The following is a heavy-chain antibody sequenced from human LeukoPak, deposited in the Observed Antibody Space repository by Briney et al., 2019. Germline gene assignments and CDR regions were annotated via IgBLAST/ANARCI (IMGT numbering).Heavy chain of an antibody. CDR1: GFTFSIYA. D-gene: IGHD5-18*01. V-gene: IGHV3-21*01. Sequence: GGSLRLSCAAAGFTFSIYAMSWVRQAPGKWLEWVSAISSSSIYIYYADSVRGRFTISRDNANNSLYLQMNSLRAEDTAVYYCATEYSSGSHAFDIWGQGTMVTVSS. CDR3: ATEYSSGSHAFDI. J-gene: IGHJ3*02. CDR2: ISSSSIYI.